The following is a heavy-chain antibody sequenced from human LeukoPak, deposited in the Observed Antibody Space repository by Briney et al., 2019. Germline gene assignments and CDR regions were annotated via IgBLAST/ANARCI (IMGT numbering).Heavy chain of an antibody. D-gene: IGHD6-13*01. CDR2: ISSSSSYI. CDR1: GFTFSSYS. V-gene: IGHV3-21*01. J-gene: IGHJ3*02. CDR3: ARDSRHSSSWYGSAAFDI. Sequence: PGGSLRLSCAASGFTFSSYSMNWVRQAPGKGLEWVSSISSSSSYIYYADSVKGRFTISRDNAKNSLYLQMNSLRAEDTAVYYCARDSRHSSSWYGSAAFDIWGQGTMVTVSS.